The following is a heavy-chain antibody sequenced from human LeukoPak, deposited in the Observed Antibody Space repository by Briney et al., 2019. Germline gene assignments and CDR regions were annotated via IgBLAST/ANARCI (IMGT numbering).Heavy chain of an antibody. CDR1: GFTFSSYW. V-gene: IGHV3-74*01. D-gene: IGHD2-15*01. CDR2: INSDGSST. CDR3: ARVTRGYCSGGSCYVFDY. J-gene: IGHJ4*02. Sequence: GGSLRLSCAASGFTFSSYWMHWVRQAPGKGLVWVSRINSDGSSTSYADSVKGRFTISGDNAKNTLYLQMNSLRAEDTAVYYCARVTRGYCSGGSCYVFDYWGQGTLVTVSS.